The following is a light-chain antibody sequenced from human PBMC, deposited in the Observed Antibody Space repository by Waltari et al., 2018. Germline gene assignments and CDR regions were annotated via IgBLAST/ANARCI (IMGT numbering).Light chain of an antibody. J-gene: IGKJ4*01. CDR1: QSVNRF. Sequence: EVVMTQSPATLSVSPGARVPLSCRASQSVNRFVAWYQQKPGQAPRLLIYGASTRATGIPARFSGSGSGTEFTLTISSLQSEDFAVYYCQQYNDWPPLTFGGGTKLEIK. CDR2: GAS. CDR3: QQYNDWPPLT. V-gene: IGKV3-15*01.